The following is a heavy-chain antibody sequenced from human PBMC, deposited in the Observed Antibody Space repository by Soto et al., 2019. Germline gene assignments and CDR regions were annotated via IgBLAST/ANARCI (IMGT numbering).Heavy chain of an antibody. CDR1: GDSISSGGSY. CDR3: ASFNDRLTPATVLH. D-gene: IGHD4-4*01. CDR2: IYYNGNT. V-gene: IGHV4-31*03. Sequence: SETLSLTCIVSGDSISSGGSYWTWIRQHPGKVLEWIGYIYYNGNTYYNPSLRSRITISVDTSNNQFSLKLNSVTAADTAVYYCASFNDRLTPATVLHWGQGTLVTVSS. J-gene: IGHJ4*02.